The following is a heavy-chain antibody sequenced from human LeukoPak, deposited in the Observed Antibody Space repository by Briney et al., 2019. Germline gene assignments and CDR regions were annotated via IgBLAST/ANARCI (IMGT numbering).Heavy chain of an antibody. CDR1: GGSISSGGYS. D-gene: IGHD3-10*01. CDR3: ARGVGLLWFGVFYGSWFDP. V-gene: IGHV4-30-2*01. CDR2: INHSGST. J-gene: IGHJ5*02. Sequence: ASETLSLTCAVSGGSISSGGYSWSWIRQPPGKGLEWIGEINHSGSTNYNPSLKSRVTISVDTSKYQFSLKLSSVTAADTAVYYCARGVGLLWFGVFYGSWFDPWGQGTLVTVSS.